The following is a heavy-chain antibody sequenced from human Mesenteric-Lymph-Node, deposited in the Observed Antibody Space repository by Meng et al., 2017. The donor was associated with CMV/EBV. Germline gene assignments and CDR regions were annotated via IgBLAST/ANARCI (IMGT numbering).Heavy chain of an antibody. CDR3: ARHRGWVGEVDAYYFDS. J-gene: IGHJ4*02. CDR2: NKPGDTET. V-gene: IGHV5-51*01. Sequence: SAWERRRRGKGLERMGSNKPGDTETKDSPSYQGKVTCSADKSSNTADLKGSSLKAADNAMYYCARHRGWVGEVDAYYFDSWGQGTLVTVSS. D-gene: IGHD3-10*01.